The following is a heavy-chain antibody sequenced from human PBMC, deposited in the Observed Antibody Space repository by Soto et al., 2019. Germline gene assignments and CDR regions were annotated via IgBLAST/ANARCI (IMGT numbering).Heavy chain of an antibody. J-gene: IGHJ6*02. Sequence: GESLKISCKGSGYSFTSYWISWVRQMPGKGLEWMGRIDPSDSYTNYSPSFQGHVTISADKSISTAYLQWSSLKASDTAMYYCASDVDTAMVESYYGMDVWGQGTTVTVS. V-gene: IGHV5-10-1*01. D-gene: IGHD5-18*01. CDR2: IDPSDSYT. CDR1: GYSFTSYW. CDR3: ASDVDTAMVESYYGMDV.